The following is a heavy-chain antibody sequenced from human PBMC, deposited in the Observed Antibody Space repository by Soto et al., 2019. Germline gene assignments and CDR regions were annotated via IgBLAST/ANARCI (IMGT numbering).Heavy chain of an antibody. J-gene: IGHJ4*02. Sequence: AETLSLPCKFSGGSVTYDSQYGTWIGQAPGEGVEGIGYIHYTGRTNYNPSLKGRDTISVDTYKNQFALKKSSVTAADTAIYYCVRDANYDRSGYLLDLWGQGTLVTVSS. CDR3: VRDANYDRSGYLLDL. CDR1: GGSVTYDSQY. V-gene: IGHV4-61*01. CDR2: IHYTGRT. D-gene: IGHD3-22*01.